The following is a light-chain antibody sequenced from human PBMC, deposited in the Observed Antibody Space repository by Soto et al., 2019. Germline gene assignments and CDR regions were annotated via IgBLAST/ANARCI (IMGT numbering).Light chain of an antibody. V-gene: IGKV3-11*01. CDR2: DVS. Sequence: EIVLTQSPATPSLSPGERATLSCRASQSVSKYLAWYQQKPGQAPRLLIYDVSNRAARIPARSSGSGSGTDFTVNISSLEPEDFALYYCQQRSNWPPMYTFGQGTKLEIK. CDR1: QSVSKY. CDR3: QQRSNWPPMYT. J-gene: IGKJ2*01.